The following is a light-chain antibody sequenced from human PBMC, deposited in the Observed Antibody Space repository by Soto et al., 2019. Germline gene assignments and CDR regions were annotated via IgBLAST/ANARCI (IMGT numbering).Light chain of an antibody. J-gene: IGKJ1*01. CDR1: QPISSW. V-gene: IGKV1-5*03. CDR2: RAS. Sequence: DIQMTQSPSTLSASVGDRVTITCRASQPISSWLAWYQHKPGKAPKLLNYRASILESGVPSRFSGSGYGTEFTLTITSLQPDDFATYYCQQYDNYSAFGQGTKVEVK. CDR3: QQYDNYSA.